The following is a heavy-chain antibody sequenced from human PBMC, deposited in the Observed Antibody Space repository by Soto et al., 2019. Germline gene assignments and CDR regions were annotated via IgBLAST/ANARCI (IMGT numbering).Heavy chain of an antibody. J-gene: IGHJ6*01. CDR2: INAANGNT. V-gene: IGHV1-3*01. CDR3: VSSGRVVAGMDV. CDR1: GYSVTSYT. Sequence: QVQLVQSGAEVKKPGASVKVSCKASGYSVTSYTMHWVRQATGQRLEWMGWINAANGNTKYSQTFQGRVTVTRSTSASIAYMELSSLTSDDTAVYYCVSSGRVVAGMDVW. D-gene: IGHD3-22*01.